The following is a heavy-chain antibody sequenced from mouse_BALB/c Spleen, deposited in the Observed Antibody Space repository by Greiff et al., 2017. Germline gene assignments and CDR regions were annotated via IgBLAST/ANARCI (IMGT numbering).Heavy chain of an antibody. Sequence: QVQLKESGAELVKPGASVKLSCKASGYTFTSYYMYWVKQRPGQGLEWIGEINPSNGGTNFNEKFKSKATLTVDKSSSTAYMQLSSLTSEDSAVYYCTRGRKYGNYDWYFDVWGAGTTVTVSS. D-gene: IGHD2-10*02. CDR3: TRGRKYGNYDWYFDV. J-gene: IGHJ1*01. CDR2: INPSNGGT. V-gene: IGHV1S81*02. CDR1: GYTFTSYY.